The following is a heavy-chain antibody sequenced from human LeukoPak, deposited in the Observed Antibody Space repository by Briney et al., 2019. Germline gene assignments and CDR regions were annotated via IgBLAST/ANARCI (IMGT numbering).Heavy chain of an antibody. V-gene: IGHV4-31*03. CDR1: GGSISSGGYY. CDR3: ARAGYYDSMSGDAFDI. Sequence: SETLSLTCTVSGGSISSGGYYWSWIRQHPGKGLEWIGYIYYSGSTYYNPSLKSRVTISVDTSKNQFSLKLSSVTAADTAVYYCARAGYYDSMSGDAFDIWGHGTMVTVSS. CDR2: IYYSGST. D-gene: IGHD3-22*01. J-gene: IGHJ3*02.